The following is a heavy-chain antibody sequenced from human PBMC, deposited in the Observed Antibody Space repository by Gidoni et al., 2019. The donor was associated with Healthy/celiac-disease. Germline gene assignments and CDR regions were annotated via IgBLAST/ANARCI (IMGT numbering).Heavy chain of an antibody. V-gene: IGHV3-30*18. Sequence: QVQRVESGGGVVQPGRSLRRYGAASGDTLRSYGMHWVRQAPGKGLEWVAVISYDGSNKYYADSVKGRFTISRDNSKNTLYLQMNSLRAEDTAVYYCAKAGTVVTGVGLLDYWGQGTLVTVSS. CDR3: AKAGTVVTGVGLLDY. D-gene: IGHD7-27*01. CDR1: GDTLRSYG. CDR2: ISYDGSNK. J-gene: IGHJ4*02.